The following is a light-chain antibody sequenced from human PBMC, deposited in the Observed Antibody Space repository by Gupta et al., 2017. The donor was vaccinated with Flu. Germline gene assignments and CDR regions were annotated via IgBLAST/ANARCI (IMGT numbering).Light chain of an antibody. CDR3: KEDYYVPLT. J-gene: IGKJ4*01. CDR2: WPT. V-gene: IGKV4-1*01. CDR1: SNVLDDSNQKDS. Sequence: CKFHSNVLDDSNQKDSSSWYPQRPAELPPLIISWPTHRKSRVPERFRTRGSGTDFAPTIGSLLAGDVAVYYCKEDYYVPLTFGGGTKVEIK.